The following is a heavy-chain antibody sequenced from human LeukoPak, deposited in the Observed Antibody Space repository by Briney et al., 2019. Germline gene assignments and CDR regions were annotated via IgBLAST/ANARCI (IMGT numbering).Heavy chain of an antibody. V-gene: IGHV3-30*03. Sequence: GGSLRLSCTGSGYSFSSHSMTWVRQAPGKGLEWVAVISDDGRHNYYADSVKGRFTISRDNSKSTLYLQMNSLRDDDSAAYFCARVYLERLTAGYFDHWGQGTQVTVSP. CDR3: ARVYLERLTAGYFDH. CDR2: ISDDGRHN. CDR1: GYSFSSHS. J-gene: IGHJ4*02. D-gene: IGHD2-8*01.